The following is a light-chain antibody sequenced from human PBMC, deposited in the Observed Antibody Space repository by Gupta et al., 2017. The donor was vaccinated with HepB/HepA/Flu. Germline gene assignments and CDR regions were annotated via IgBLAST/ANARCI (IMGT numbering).Light chain of an antibody. V-gene: IGLV1-44*01. CDR2: SNN. CDR1: SSNIGSNT. Sequence: QSVLTQPPSASGTPGQRVTISCYGSSSNIGSNTVNWYQQLQGTAPKVLVYSNNQRPSGVPDRLSGSKSGTSASLAISGLQSEDEADYYCAAWDDSLNAYVFGTGTKVTVL. CDR3: AAWDDSLNAYV. J-gene: IGLJ1*01.